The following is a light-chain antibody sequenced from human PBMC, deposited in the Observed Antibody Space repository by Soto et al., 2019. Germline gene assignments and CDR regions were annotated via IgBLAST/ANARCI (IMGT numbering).Light chain of an antibody. CDR2: EVD. J-gene: IGLJ1*01. CDR1: SSDVGGSNY. Sequence: QSALTQPASVSGSPGQSTTISCSGTSSDVGGSNYVSWYQHHPGKAPKLMIYEVDNRPSGVSDRFSGSKSGNTASLTISGLQAEDEADYCCSSYTTNITLRYVFGTGTKVTVL. V-gene: IGLV2-14*01. CDR3: SSYTTNITLRYV.